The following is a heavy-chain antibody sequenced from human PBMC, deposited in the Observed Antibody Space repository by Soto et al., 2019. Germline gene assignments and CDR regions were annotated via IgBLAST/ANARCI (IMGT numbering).Heavy chain of an antibody. CDR3: ARDESPAIYCVYYDVFDF. D-gene: IGHD1-26*01. Sequence: EVQLVESGGGLVQPGGSLRLSCAASEFTFSTYWMTWVRQAPGKGLEWVPDISQDGNERNYWDSVKGRFTVYRDNAKNSLYLQMNSLRVDYTAVYFCARDESPAIYCVYYDVFDFWGQLAVVTVSS. J-gene: IGHJ3*01. V-gene: IGHV3-7*01. CDR1: EFTFSTYW. CDR2: ISQDGNER.